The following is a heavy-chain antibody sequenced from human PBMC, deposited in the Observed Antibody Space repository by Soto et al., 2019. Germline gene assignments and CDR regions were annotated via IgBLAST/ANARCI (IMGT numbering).Heavy chain of an antibody. CDR1: GFTFRSYW. CDR2: IKQDGSEK. D-gene: IGHD6-19*01. Sequence: GGSLRLSCAASGFTFRSYWISWVRQAPGKGLEWVANIKQDGSEKYYVDSVKGRFTISRDNAKNSLYLQMNSLRAEDTAVYYCARDAAVAGPLWYWGQGTLVTVSS. V-gene: IGHV3-7*01. CDR3: ARDAAVAGPLWY. J-gene: IGHJ4*02.